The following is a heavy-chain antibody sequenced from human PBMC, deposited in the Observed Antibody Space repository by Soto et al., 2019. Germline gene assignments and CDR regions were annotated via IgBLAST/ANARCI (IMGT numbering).Heavy chain of an antibody. CDR1: GGSVSSGSYY. Sequence: SETLSLTCTVSGGSVSSGSYYWSWIRQPPGKGLEWIGYIYYSGSTNYNPSLKSRVTISVDTSKNQFSLKLSSVTAADTAVYYCARVVGDIVLVPAAGTYDYYYYGMDVWGQGTTVTVSS. J-gene: IGHJ6*02. D-gene: IGHD2-2*01. CDR3: ARVVGDIVLVPAAGTYDYYYYGMDV. V-gene: IGHV4-61*01. CDR2: IYYSGST.